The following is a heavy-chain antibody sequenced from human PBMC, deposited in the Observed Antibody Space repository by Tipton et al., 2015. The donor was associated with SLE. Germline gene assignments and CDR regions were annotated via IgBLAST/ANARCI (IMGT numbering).Heavy chain of an antibody. CDR3: AKDRFGESQVYYFDY. J-gene: IGHJ4*02. CDR2: ISGSGGST. CDR1: GFTFSSYA. D-gene: IGHD3-10*01. Sequence: SLRLSCAASGFTFSSYAVSWVRQAPGKGLEWVSAISGSGGSTYYADSVKGRFTISRDNSKNTLYLQMNSLRAEDTAVYYCAKDRFGESQVYYFDYWGQGTLVTVSS. V-gene: IGHV3-23*01.